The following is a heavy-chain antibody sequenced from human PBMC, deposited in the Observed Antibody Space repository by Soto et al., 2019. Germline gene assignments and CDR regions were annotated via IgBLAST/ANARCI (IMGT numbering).Heavy chain of an antibody. CDR3: AREDIVVVPAATPGYGMDV. Sequence: ASVKVSCKASGYTFTSYYMHWVRQAPGQGLEWMGIINPSGGSTSYAQKFQGRVTMTRDTSTSTVYMELSSLRSEDTAVYYCAREDIVVVPAATPGYGMDVWGQGTTVTVS. CDR2: INPSGGST. J-gene: IGHJ6*02. D-gene: IGHD2-2*01. CDR1: GYTFTSYY. V-gene: IGHV1-46*01.